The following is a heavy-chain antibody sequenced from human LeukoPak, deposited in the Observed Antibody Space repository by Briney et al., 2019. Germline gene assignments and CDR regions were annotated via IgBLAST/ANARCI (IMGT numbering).Heavy chain of an antibody. Sequence: PSETLSLTCTVSGHSISSSSRYYWGWIRQPPGEGLEWIGNIYYDGTTYYNSSLKSRVTFSLDTSKNQFSLQLTSVTAADTAVYYCARAVGYNFGRAHFDYWGQGTLVTVSS. CDR2: IYYDGTT. CDR1: GHSISSSSRYY. V-gene: IGHV4-39*07. J-gene: IGHJ4*02. D-gene: IGHD5-24*01. CDR3: ARAVGYNFGRAHFDY.